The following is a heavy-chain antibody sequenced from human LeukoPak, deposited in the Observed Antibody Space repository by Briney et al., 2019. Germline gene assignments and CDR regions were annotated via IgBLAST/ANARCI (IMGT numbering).Heavy chain of an antibody. CDR1: GFTLRSYW. D-gene: IGHD3-22*01. CDR3: ARGQYYYDSSGYYYYYYYYMDV. J-gene: IGHJ6*03. Sequence: GGSLRLSRAASGFTLRSYWMSWVRQAPGKGLEWVANIKQDGSEKYYVDSVKGRFTISRDNAKNSLYLQMNSLRAEDTAVYCCARGQYYYDSSGYYYYYYYYMDVWGQGTSVTVSS. CDR2: IKQDGSEK. V-gene: IGHV3-7*01.